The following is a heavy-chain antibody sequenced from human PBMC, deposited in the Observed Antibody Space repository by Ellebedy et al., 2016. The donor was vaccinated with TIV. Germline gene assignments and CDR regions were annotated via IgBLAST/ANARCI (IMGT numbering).Heavy chain of an antibody. D-gene: IGHD6-19*01. CDR1: GYTFTNYD. CDR2: MNPNSGNI. Sequence: AASVKVSCKASGYTFTNYDINWVRQATGQGLEWMGWMNPNSGNIGYAQKFQGRVTMTRNTSINTVYMELSSLGSGDTAVYFCARGWGSGWRRSPAQMHWFDPWGQGTLVTVSS. J-gene: IGHJ5*02. CDR3: ARGWGSGWRRSPAQMHWFDP. V-gene: IGHV1-8*01.